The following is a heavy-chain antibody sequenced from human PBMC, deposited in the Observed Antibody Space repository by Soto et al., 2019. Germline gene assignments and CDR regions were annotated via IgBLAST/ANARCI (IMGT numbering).Heavy chain of an antibody. D-gene: IGHD1-7*01. CDR1: GFTFGDYA. Sequence: GGSLRLSCTASGFTFGDYAMSWVRQAPGKGLEWVGFIRSKAYGGTTEYAASVKGRFTISRDDSKIIAYLQMNSLKTEDTAVYYCTRPRYNWNYGAFDIWGQGTMVTVSS. V-gene: IGHV3-49*04. CDR3: TRPRYNWNYGAFDI. J-gene: IGHJ3*02. CDR2: IRSKAYGGTT.